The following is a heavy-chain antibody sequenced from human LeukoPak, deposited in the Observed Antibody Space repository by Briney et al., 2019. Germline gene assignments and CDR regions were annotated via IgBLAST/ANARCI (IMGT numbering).Heavy chain of an antibody. V-gene: IGHV3-30*18. CDR1: GFTFSSYA. J-gene: IGHJ4*02. CDR3: AKGLPYSGYDYYFDY. CDR2: ISYDGSNK. D-gene: IGHD5-12*01. Sequence: GRSLRLSCAASGFTFSSYAMHWVRQAPGKGLEWVAIISYDGSNKFYADSVKGRFTISRDNSKNTLSLQMNSLRVEDTAVYYCAKGLPYSGYDYYFDYWGQGTLVTVSS.